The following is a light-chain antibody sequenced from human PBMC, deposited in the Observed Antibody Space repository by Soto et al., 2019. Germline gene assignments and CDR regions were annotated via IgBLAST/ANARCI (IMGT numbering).Light chain of an antibody. CDR1: QSASSSN. CDR2: GAS. V-gene: IGKV3-20*01. J-gene: IGKJ1*01. Sequence: TQSPSKVSLAPGERASRSCRSSQSASSSNLAWYQQKPGQAPRLLIYGASSRATGIPDRFSGSGSGTDFTLTISRLEPEDFAVYYCQQYGSSPRTFGQGTKVDIK. CDR3: QQYGSSPRT.